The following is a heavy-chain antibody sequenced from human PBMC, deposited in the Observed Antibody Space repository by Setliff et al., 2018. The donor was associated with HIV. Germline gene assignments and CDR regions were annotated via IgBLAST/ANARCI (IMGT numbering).Heavy chain of an antibody. CDR2: FYYSGNT. Sequence: PSETLSLTCSVSGVSLFTTDYYWGWIRQPPGKGLEWIGSFYYSGNTYYNPSLKSRVTISVDTSQSQLSLKLRGVTAADTAVYYCSKRYSDFWSGQTDVWGKGTTVTVS. CDR1: GVSLFTTDYY. J-gene: IGHJ6*03. CDR3: SKRYSDFWSGQTDV. D-gene: IGHD3-3*01. V-gene: IGHV4-39*01.